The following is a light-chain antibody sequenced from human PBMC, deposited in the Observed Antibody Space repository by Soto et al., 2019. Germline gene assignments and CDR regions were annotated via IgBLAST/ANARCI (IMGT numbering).Light chain of an antibody. CDR2: EVS. Sequence: QSVLTQPASVSGSPGQSITISCTGTSSDVGAYNYVSWYQQHPGKAPKVMIFEVSNRPSGVSNRFSGSKSGNTASLTISGLQAEDEADYYCSSYTSSSTSDVFATGTKVTVL. CDR3: SSYTSSSTSDV. V-gene: IGLV2-14*01. CDR1: SSDVGAYNY. J-gene: IGLJ1*01.